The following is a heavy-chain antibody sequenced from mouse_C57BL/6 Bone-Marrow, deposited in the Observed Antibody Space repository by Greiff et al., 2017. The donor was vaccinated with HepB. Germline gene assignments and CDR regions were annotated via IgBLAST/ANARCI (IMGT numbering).Heavy chain of an antibody. V-gene: IGHV1-76*01. J-gene: IGHJ2*01. CDR1: GYTFTDYY. CDR2: IYPGSGNT. CDR3: ARRDYGSSFDY. D-gene: IGHD1-1*01. Sequence: VQLKESGAELVRPGASVKLSCKASGYTFTDYYINWVKQRPGQGLEWIARIYPGSGNTYYNEKFKGKATLTAEKSSSTAYMQLSSLTSEDSAVYFCARRDYGSSFDYWGQGTTLTVSS.